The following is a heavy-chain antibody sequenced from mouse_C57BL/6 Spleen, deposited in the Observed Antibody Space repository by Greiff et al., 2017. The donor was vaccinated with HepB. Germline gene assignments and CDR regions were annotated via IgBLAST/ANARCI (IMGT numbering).Heavy chain of an antibody. J-gene: IGHJ2*01. Sequence: QVQLQQPGAELVRPGSSVKLSCKASGYTFTSYWMHWVKQRPIQGLEWIGNIDPSDSETHYNQKFKDKATLTVDKSSSTAYMQLSSLTSEDSAVYYCARGVLLRSFDYWGKGTTLTVSS. V-gene: IGHV1-52*01. CDR3: ARGVLLRSFDY. CDR2: IDPSDSET. CDR1: GYTFTSYW. D-gene: IGHD1-1*01.